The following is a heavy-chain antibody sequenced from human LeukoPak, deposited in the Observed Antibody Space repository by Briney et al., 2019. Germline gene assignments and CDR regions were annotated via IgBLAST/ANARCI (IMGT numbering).Heavy chain of an antibody. CDR3: TRTKDGYFQN. Sequence: SQTLSLTCAISVGSVPSNSAAWDWIRQSPSRGLKSLGRTYYRSKWYNDYAVSVKSRITINPDTSKNQFSLQLNSVTPEDTAVYYCTRTKDGYFQNWGQGTLVSVSS. D-gene: IGHD3-3*01. V-gene: IGHV6-1*01. CDR1: VGSVPSNSAA. CDR2: TYYRSKWYN. J-gene: IGHJ1*01.